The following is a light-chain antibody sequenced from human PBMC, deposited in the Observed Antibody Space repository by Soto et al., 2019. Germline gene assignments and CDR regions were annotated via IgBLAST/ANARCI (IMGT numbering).Light chain of an antibody. CDR3: QQDNSYSPPT. CDR2: DAS. J-gene: IGKJ4*01. Sequence: DIQMTQSPSTLSASVGDRVTITCRASQSISSWLAWYQQKPGKAPKLLIYDASSLESGVPSRFSGSGFGTEFTLTISSLQPDDFAAYYCQQDNSYSPPTFGGGTEVEIK. V-gene: IGKV1-5*01. CDR1: QSISSW.